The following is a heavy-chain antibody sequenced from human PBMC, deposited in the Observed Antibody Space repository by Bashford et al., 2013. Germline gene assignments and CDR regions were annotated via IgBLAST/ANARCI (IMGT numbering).Heavy chain of an antibody. D-gene: IGHD3/OR15-3a*01. V-gene: IGHV1-18*04. CDR3: ARGLRASYDFRRVIGYFDY. CDR1: GYSFSRYG. Sequence: ASVKVSCKASGYSFSRYGINWVRQAPGQGLEWMGWISTYNGNTKYAQKFQARVTMTTDTSTSTAYMDLRSLRPDDTAVYYCARGLRASYDFRRVIGYFDYWGQGTLVTVSS. J-gene: IGHJ4*02. CDR2: ISTYNGNT.